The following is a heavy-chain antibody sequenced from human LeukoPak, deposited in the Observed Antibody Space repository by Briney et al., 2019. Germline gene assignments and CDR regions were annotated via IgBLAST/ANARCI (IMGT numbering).Heavy chain of an antibody. Sequence: PGGSLRLSCAASGFTFSSYGMHWVRQPPGKGLEWVAFIRYDGSNKYYADSVKGRFTISRDNSKNTLYLQMNSLRAEDTAVYYCAKAGHSGSYYNYFDYWGQGTLVTASS. D-gene: IGHD1-26*01. J-gene: IGHJ4*02. CDR1: GFTFSSYG. CDR3: AKAGHSGSYYNYFDY. V-gene: IGHV3-30*02. CDR2: IRYDGSNK.